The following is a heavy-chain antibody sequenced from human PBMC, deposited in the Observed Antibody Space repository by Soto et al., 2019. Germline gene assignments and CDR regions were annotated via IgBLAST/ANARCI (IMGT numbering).Heavy chain of an antibody. V-gene: IGHV1-46*03. Sequence: ASVKVSCKASGYTFTSYGISWVRQAPRQGLEWMGIISPSDGSTNYAQKFQGRVTMTRDTSTSTVYMELSSLRSEDTAVYYCARATIAAAGIGAFDIWGQGTMVTVSS. CDR1: GYTFTSYG. J-gene: IGHJ3*02. CDR2: ISPSDGST. CDR3: ARATIAAAGIGAFDI. D-gene: IGHD6-13*01.